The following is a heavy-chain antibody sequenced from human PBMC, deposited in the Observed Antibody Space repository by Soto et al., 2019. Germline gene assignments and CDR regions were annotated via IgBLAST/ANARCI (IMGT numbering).Heavy chain of an antibody. J-gene: IGHJ4*02. CDR3: ARDWETTVTTQPDY. V-gene: IGHV1-18*01. CDR2: ISAYNGNT. CDR1: GYTFTSYG. D-gene: IGHD4-17*01. Sequence: QVQLVQSGAEVKKPGASVKVSCKASGYTFTSYGISWVRQAPGQRHEWMGWISAYNGNTNYAQKLQGRVTMTADTSTSTAYMELRSLRSDDTAVYYCARDWETTVTTQPDYWGQGTLVTVSS.